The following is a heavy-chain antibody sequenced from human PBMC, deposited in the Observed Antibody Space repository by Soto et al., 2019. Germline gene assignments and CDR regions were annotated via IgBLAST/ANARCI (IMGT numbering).Heavy chain of an antibody. V-gene: IGHV4-39*01. CDR3: ASPTLGAFDM. CDR1: GGSISSSNYY. J-gene: IGHJ3*02. D-gene: IGHD3-16*01. Sequence: SDTLSLTCTVSGGSISSSNYYWGWIRQPPGKGLEWIGSIYYSGSTSYNSSLKSRVTISVDTSKNQFSLRLSSVTAADTAVYYCASPTLGAFDMWGQGTMVTVPS. CDR2: IYYSGST.